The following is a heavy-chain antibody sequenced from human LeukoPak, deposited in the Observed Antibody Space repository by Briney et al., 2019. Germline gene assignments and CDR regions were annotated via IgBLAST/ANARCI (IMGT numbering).Heavy chain of an antibody. Sequence: GASVKVPCKTSGYTFTNYYIHWVRQAPGQGLEWMGRIDPNTGGTKSAKNFQGRVTMTRDTSISTAYMALSGLRSDDTAVYYCASLYDIVGTTVDYWGQGTLVTVSS. V-gene: IGHV1-2*06. CDR1: GYTFTNYY. CDR3: ASLYDIVGTTVDY. CDR2: IDPNTGGT. D-gene: IGHD1-26*01. J-gene: IGHJ4*02.